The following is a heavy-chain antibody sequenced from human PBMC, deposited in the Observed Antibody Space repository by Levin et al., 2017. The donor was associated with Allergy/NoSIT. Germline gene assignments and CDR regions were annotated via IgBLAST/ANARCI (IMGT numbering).Heavy chain of an antibody. J-gene: IGHJ5*01. CDR3: ARGDYGDYGWFDS. CDR2: IYSSGGT. D-gene: IGHD4-17*01. CDR1: GDSLNNYF. V-gene: IGHV4-59*12. Sequence: GSLRLSCTVSGDSLNNYFWSWIRQPPGKGLEWIGYIYSSGGTNCNPPLKSRVTMSVDMTKNHFSLRLRSVTAADTAVYYCARGDYGDYGWFDSWGQGTLVTVSS.